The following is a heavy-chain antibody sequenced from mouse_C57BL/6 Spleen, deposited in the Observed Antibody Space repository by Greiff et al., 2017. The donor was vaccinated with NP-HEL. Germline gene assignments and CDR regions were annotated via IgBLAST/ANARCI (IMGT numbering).Heavy chain of an antibody. D-gene: IGHD2-4*01. CDR2: IRSNSNNYAT. V-gene: IGHV10-1*01. CDR3: VSQLRRGTGYAMDY. J-gene: IGHJ4*01. Sequence: LVESGGGLVQPKGSLKLSCAASGFSFNTYAMNLVRQAPGTGLEWVARIRSNSNNYATYYADSVKDRFTISRDDSESMLYLQMNNLKTEDTDMYYCVSQLRRGTGYAMDYWGQGNSVTVSS. CDR1: GFSFNTYA.